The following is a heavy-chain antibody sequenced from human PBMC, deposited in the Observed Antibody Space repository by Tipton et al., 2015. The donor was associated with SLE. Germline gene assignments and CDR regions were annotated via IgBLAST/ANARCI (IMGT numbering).Heavy chain of an antibody. CDR3: ARATGGSAADAFHI. CDR1: GEAFVGDYF. V-gene: IGHV4-38-2*02. CDR2: IFHTGTT. D-gene: IGHD2-15*01. J-gene: IGHJ3*02. Sequence: GEAFVGDYFWGWIRQPPGKGLEWIGNIFHTGTTYSTPSLKSRITISVDTSNNQFSLRLRSVTAADTAVYFCARATGGSAADAFHICGQGTMVTVSS.